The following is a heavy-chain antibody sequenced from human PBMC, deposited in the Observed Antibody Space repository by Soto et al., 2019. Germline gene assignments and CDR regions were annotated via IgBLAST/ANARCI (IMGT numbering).Heavy chain of an antibody. J-gene: IGHJ4*02. CDR3: TTDDPINKN. CDR2: ISGSGGST. V-gene: IGHV3-23*01. CDR1: GFTFSSYA. Sequence: GGSLRLSCAASGFTFSSYAMSWVRQAPGKGLEWVSAISGSGGSTYYADSVKGRFTISRDNSKNTLYLQMNSLKTEDTAVYYCTTDDPINKNWGQGTLVTVSS.